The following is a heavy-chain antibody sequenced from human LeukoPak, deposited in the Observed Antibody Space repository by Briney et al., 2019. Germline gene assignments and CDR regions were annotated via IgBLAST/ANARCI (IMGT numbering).Heavy chain of an antibody. CDR2: ICYSGST. V-gene: IGHV4-39*07. CDR1: GGSISSSSYY. D-gene: IGHD3-10*01. J-gene: IGHJ5*02. CDR3: ARDLALIYGSGSRSSNNWFDP. Sequence: SETLSLTCTVSGGSISSSSYYWGWIRQPPGKGLEWIGSICYSGSTYYNPSLKSRVTISVDTSKNQFSLKLSSVTAADTAVYYCARDLALIYGSGSRSSNNWFDPWGQGTLVTVSS.